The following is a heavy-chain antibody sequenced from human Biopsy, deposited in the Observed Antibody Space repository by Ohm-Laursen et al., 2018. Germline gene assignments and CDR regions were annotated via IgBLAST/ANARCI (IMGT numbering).Heavy chain of an antibody. D-gene: IGHD3-22*01. Sequence: SVKVSCKASEFTFISYDMHWVRQAPGRGLEWMGLINAKTGDTSYAQKFQGRVTMTRDTSISTAYVDLSSLRSDDTAVYYCTRGGYYYDSLAYYYWFDPWGQGTLVTVSS. J-gene: IGHJ5*02. CDR1: EFTFISYD. CDR3: TRGGYYYDSLAYYYWFDP. CDR2: INAKTGDT. V-gene: IGHV1-2*02.